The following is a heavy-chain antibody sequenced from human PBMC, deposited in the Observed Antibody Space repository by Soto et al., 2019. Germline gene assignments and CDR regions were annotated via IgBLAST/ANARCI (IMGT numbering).Heavy chain of an antibody. D-gene: IGHD5-12*01. V-gene: IGHV1-69*01. J-gene: IGHJ4*02. CDR2: IIPIFGTA. CDR1: GGTVSSYA. CDR3: ARQSMDGYNYE. Sequence: QVQLVQSGAEVKKPGSSVKFSCQASGGTVSSYAISWVRQAPGQGLEWMGGIIPIFGTANYAQKFQGRVTITADESTSTAYMELSSLISEDTAVYYCARQSMDGYNYEWGQVTLVTVSS.